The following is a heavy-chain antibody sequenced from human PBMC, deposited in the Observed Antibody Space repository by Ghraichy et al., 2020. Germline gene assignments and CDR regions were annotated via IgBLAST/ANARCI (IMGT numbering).Heavy chain of an antibody. J-gene: IGHJ5*02. CDR3: AREYVGYFDWLSPRGFDP. D-gene: IGHD3-9*01. CDR1: GYTFTSYD. Sequence: ASVKVSCKASGYTFTSYDINWVRQATGQGLEWMGWMNPNSGNTGYAQKFQGRVTMTRNTSISTAYMELSSLRSEDTAVYYCAREYVGYFDWLSPRGFDPWGQGTLVTVSS. V-gene: IGHV1-8*01. CDR2: MNPNSGNT.